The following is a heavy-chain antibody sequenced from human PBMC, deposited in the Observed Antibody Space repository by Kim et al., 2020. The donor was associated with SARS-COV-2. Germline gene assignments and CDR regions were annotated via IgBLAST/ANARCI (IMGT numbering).Heavy chain of an antibody. CDR2: IYSGGST. Sequence: GGSLRLSCAASGFTVSSNYMSWVRQAPGKGLEWVSVIYSGGSTYYADSVKGRFTISRDNSKNTLYLQMNSLRAEDTAVYYCARLGYEGHYYDSSGYYYVEYFDYWGQGTLVTVSS. J-gene: IGHJ4*02. D-gene: IGHD3-22*01. CDR1: GFTVSSNY. CDR3: ARLGYEGHYYDSSGYYYVEYFDY. V-gene: IGHV3-53*01.